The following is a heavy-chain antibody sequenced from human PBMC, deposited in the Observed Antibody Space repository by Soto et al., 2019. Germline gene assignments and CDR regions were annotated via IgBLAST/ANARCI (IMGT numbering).Heavy chain of an antibody. Sequence: GGSLRLSCAASGFTFSSYAMHWVRQAPGKGLEWVAVISYDGSNKYYADSVKGRFTISRDNSKNTLYLQMNSLRAEDTAVYYCARSYYDSSGYYDYWGQGTLVTVSS. D-gene: IGHD3-22*01. CDR1: GFTFSSYA. CDR3: ARSYYDSSGYYDY. CDR2: ISYDGSNK. J-gene: IGHJ4*02. V-gene: IGHV3-30-3*01.